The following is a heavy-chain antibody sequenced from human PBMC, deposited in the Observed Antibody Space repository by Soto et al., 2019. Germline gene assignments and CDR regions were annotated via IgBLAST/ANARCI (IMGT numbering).Heavy chain of an antibody. D-gene: IGHD5-12*01. Sequence: GALGLSFAGPGFTLRIYNMNWVRQATGKGLEWVSAIGTAGDTYYPGSVKGRFTISRENAKNSLYLQMNSLRAGDTAVYYCALLGYGYWGKGTTVTVSS. CDR3: ALLGYGY. J-gene: IGHJ6*04. CDR2: IGTAGDT. CDR1: GFTLRIYN. V-gene: IGHV3-13*01.